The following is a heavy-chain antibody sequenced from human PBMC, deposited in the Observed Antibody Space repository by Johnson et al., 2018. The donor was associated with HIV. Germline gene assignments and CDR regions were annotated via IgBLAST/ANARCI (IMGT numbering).Heavy chain of an antibody. V-gene: IGHV3-11*04. D-gene: IGHD2-21*02. CDR1: GFTFSDYY. CDR3: AKDVVVTPPSDAFDI. CDR2: ISSSGSTI. J-gene: IGHJ3*02. Sequence: QVQLVESGGGLVKPGGSLRLSCAASGFTFSDYYMSWIRQAPGKGLEWVSYISSSGSTIYYADSVKGRFTISRDNTKKSLYLQMNSLRAEDTAVYYCAKDVVVTPPSDAFDIWGQGTMVTVSS.